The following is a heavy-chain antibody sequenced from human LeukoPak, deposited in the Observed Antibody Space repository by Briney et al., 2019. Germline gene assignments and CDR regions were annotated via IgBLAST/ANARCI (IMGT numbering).Heavy chain of an antibody. CDR3: ASSLWLGESVFDY. CDR2: INPSGGSP. D-gene: IGHD3-10*01. J-gene: IGHJ4*02. CDR1: GYSFTDYY. V-gene: IGHV1-46*01. Sequence: ASVKVSCKASGYSFTDYYMHWVRQAPGQGLEWMGLINPSGGSPIYAQKFQGRVTMTRDMSTSTVYMDLSSLRSADTAVYYCASSLWLGESVFDYWGQGTLVTVSS.